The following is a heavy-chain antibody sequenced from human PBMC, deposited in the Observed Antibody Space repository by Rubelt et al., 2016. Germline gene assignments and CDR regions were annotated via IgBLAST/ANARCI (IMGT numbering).Heavy chain of an antibody. V-gene: IGHV1-2*06. CDR3: ASGREYSYGYFDY. Sequence: QVQLVQSGSELKKPGASVKVSCKASGYTFTSYAMNWVRQAPGQGLEWMGRINPHSGGTNSALKFQGRVTMTKDSSINTAYMELSSLRSDDTAVYYCASGREYSYGYFDYWGQGTLVTVSS. D-gene: IGHD5-18*01. J-gene: IGHJ4*02. CDR1: GYTFTSYA. CDR2: INPHSGGT.